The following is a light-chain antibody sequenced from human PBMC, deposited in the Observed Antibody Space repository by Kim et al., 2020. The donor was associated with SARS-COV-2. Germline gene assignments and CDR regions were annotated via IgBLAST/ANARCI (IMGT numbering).Light chain of an antibody. CDR3: SSYTSSSTYV. Sequence: GQALPFSCAGTSSSVGGYNDDSVYQQQPGKAPKLLMYDIDNRPSGVSSRFSGSKSGNTASLTISGLQAEDEADYYCSSYTSSSTYVCGTGTKVTVL. J-gene: IGLJ1*01. V-gene: IGLV2-14*03. CDR2: DID. CDR1: SSSVGGYND.